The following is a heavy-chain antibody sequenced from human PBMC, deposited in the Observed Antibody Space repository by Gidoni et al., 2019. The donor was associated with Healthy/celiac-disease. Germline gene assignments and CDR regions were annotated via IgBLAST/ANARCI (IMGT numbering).Heavy chain of an antibody. V-gene: IGHV3-48*02. CDR1: GFTFSSYS. CDR3: ARTLYAGYGMDV. CDR2: ISSSSSTI. D-gene: IGHD3-16*01. J-gene: IGHJ6*02. Sequence: EVQLVESGGGLVQPGGSLRLSCAASGFTFSSYSMKWVRQAPGKGLEWVSYISSSSSTIYYADSVKGRFTISRDNAKNSLYLQMNSLRDEDTAVYYCARTLYAGYGMDVWGQGTTVTVSS.